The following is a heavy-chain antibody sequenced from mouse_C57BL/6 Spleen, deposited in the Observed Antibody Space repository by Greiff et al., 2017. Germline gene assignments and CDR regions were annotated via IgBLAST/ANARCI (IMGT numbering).Heavy chain of an antibody. V-gene: IGHV1-22*01. D-gene: IGHD1-1*01. CDR2: INPNNGGT. CDR3: ARPSYGSSWGFAY. J-gene: IGHJ3*01. CDR1: GYTFTDYN. Sequence: EVQLVESGPELVKPGASVKMSCKASGYTFTDYNMHWVKQSHGKSLEWIGYINPNNGGTSYNQKFKGKATLTVNKSSSTAYMELRSLTSEDSAVYYCARPSYGSSWGFAYWGQGTLVTVSA.